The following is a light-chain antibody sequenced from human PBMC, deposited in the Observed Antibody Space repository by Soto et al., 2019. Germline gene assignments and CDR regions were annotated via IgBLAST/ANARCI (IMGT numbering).Light chain of an antibody. CDR2: STS. V-gene: IGLV7-43*01. Sequence: QAVVTQEPSLTVSPGGTVTLTCASSTGAVTSGYYPNWFQQKPGQAPRALIYSTSNTHAWTPARFSGSLLGGKAALTLSGVQPEDEAEYYCLIYYGGAPVFGGGTKLTVL. CDR3: LIYYGGAPV. J-gene: IGLJ2*01. CDR1: TGAVTSGYY.